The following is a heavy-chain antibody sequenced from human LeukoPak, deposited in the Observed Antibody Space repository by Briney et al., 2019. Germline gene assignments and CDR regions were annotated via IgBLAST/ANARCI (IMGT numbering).Heavy chain of an antibody. CDR2: IYASGST. V-gene: IGHV4-4*07. J-gene: IGHJ5*02. Sequence: NASETLSLTCPVSGGSISSYYWSWIRQPAGKGLEWIGRIYASGSTNYNPSLKSRVTMSVDTSKNQFSLKLISVTAADTAVYYCARDPRGIVGANHNWFDPWGQGTLVTVSS. CDR3: ARDPRGIVGANHNWFDP. D-gene: IGHD1-26*01. CDR1: GGSISSYY.